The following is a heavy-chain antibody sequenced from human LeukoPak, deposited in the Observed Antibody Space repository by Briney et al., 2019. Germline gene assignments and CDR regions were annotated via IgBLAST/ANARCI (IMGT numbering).Heavy chain of an antibody. CDR3: ARGGTNSYGTFDI. CDR1: GFTFSNYF. J-gene: IGHJ3*02. Sequence: GGSLRLSCAASGFTFSNYFMHWVRQAPGKGLVWVSRISGDGSRTTYAGAVKGRFTISRDNVGNTLYLQMNSLRADDTSVYSCARGGTNSYGTFDIWGQGTMVTVSS. V-gene: IGHV3-74*01. D-gene: IGHD5-18*01. CDR2: ISGDGSRT.